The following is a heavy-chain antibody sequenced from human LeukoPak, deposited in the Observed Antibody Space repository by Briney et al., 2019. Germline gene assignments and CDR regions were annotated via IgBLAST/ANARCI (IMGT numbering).Heavy chain of an antibody. Sequence: PSETLSLTCAVSGGPFSGYFWSWIRQSSGKGLEWIGETHNSGTTNYNPSLNSRVTISEDTSKNQFYPNLSSVTAADTAVYYCARRYYYNLGSFPFDFWGQGALVTVSS. V-gene: IGHV4-34*01. CDR1: GGPFSGYF. D-gene: IGHD3-10*01. CDR2: THNSGTT. CDR3: ARRYYYNLGSFPFDF. J-gene: IGHJ4*02.